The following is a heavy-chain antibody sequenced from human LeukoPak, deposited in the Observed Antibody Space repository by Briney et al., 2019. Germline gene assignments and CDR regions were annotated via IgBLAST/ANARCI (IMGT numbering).Heavy chain of an antibody. V-gene: IGHV3-23*01. J-gene: IGHJ6*02. CDR1: GFTFSSYT. CDR3: ARALASIVGAIAGYYYGMDV. Sequence: PGGSLRLSCTASGFTFSSYTMTWVRQAPGKGLKWVSTITTGDGNTYYADSVKGRFTVSRDDSKNTLYLQMNSLRAEDTAVYYCARALASIVGAIAGYYYGMDVWGQGTTVTVSS. CDR2: ITTGDGNT. D-gene: IGHD1-26*01.